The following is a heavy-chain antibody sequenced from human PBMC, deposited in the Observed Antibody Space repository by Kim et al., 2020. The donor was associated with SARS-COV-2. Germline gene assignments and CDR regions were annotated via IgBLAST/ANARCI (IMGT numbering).Heavy chain of an antibody. CDR3: ARGPAATYYYGMDV. J-gene: IGHJ6*02. D-gene: IGHD2-2*01. V-gene: IGHV4-59*09. Sequence: NPTLKMRVTISVDTSTNQFALKLSSVTAADTAVYYCARGPAATYYYGMDVWGQGTTVTVSS.